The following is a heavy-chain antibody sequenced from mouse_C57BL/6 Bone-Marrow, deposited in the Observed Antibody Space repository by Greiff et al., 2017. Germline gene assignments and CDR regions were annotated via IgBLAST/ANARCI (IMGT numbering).Heavy chain of an antibody. CDR3: ESWGCGGFFAF. CDR1: GYAFSSSW. CDR2: IYRGDGDA. J-gene: IGHJ3*01. D-gene: IGHD3-3*01. V-gene: IGHV1-82*01. Sequence: QVQLQQSGPELVQPGASVKISCTASGYAFSSSWMHWVRQRPGKGLEWLGRIYRGDGDANYNGKFTGKATLTADTSSSTAYMQLSRLTSENAAVSVCESWGCGGFFAFWVRGTLVTVSA.